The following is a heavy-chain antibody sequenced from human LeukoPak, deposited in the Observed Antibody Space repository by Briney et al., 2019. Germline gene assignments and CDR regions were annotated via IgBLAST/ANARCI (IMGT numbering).Heavy chain of an antibody. CDR2: IYHSGST. J-gene: IGHJ4*02. Sequence: SETLSLTCAVSGYSISSGYYWGWIRQPPGKGLVWIGSIYHSGSTYYNPSLKSRVTISVDTSKNQFSLKLSSVTAADTAVYYCARDYGDYRFDYWGQGTLVTVSS. CDR3: ARDYGDYRFDY. D-gene: IGHD4-11*01. V-gene: IGHV4-38-2*02. CDR1: GYSISSGYY.